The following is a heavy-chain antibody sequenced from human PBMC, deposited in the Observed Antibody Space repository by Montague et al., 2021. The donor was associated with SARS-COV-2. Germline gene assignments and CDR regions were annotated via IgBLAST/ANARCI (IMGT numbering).Heavy chain of an antibody. Sequence: PALVKPTQTLTLTCAFSGFSLNTDGVCVSWIRQPPGKALEWLARIDWDDDKFYSTSLKTRLTISKDTSKNQVVLKVANMDPVDTATYYCARTTMATTGSDNFDYWGRGTLVTVSP. CDR2: IDWDDDK. CDR3: ARTTMATTGSDNFDY. J-gene: IGHJ4*02. D-gene: IGHD5-12*01. V-gene: IGHV2-70*17. CDR1: GFSLNTDGVC.